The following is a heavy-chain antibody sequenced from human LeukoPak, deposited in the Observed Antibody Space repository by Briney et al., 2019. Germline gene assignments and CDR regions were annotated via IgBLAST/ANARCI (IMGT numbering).Heavy chain of an antibody. CDR2: ISAYNGNT. CDR1: GYTFTSYG. D-gene: IGHD2-2*01. CDR3: ARFYCSSTSCYFDY. Sequence: ASVKVSCKASGYTFTSYGISWVRQAPGQGLEWMGWISAYNGNTNYAQKLQGRVTMTTDTSTSTAYMELRSLRSDDTAVYYCARFYCSSTSCYFDYWGQGTLVTVSS. J-gene: IGHJ4*02. V-gene: IGHV1-18*01.